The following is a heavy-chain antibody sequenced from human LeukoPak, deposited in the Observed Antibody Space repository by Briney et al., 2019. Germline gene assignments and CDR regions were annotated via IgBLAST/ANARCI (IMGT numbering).Heavy chain of an antibody. D-gene: IGHD1-26*01. CDR1: GFAVRSNY. V-gene: IGHV3-66*01. J-gene: IGHJ4*02. CDR3: ARARDRWEVRGVFGD. CDR2: LYSAGNT. Sequence: PGGSLRLSCAASGFAVRSNYMSWVRQAPGKGLEWVSVLYSAGNTYYPASVKGRFIISRDNTKNNLYLQMNSLRDEDTAVYYCARARDRWEVRGVFGDWGQGTLGTVSS.